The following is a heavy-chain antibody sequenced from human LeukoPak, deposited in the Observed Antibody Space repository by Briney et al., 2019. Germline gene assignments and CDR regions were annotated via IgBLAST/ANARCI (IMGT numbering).Heavy chain of an antibody. J-gene: IGHJ6*03. V-gene: IGHV1-46*01. CDR3: ARALGDGYNFGYYYYYMDV. Sequence: ASVKVSCKASGYTFISYYMHWVRQAPGQGLEWMGIINPSGGSTSYAQKFQGRVTMTRDMSTSTVYMELSSLRSEDTAVYYCARALGDGYNFGYYYYYMDVWGKGTTVTVSS. D-gene: IGHD5-24*01. CDR1: GYTFISYY. CDR2: INPSGGST.